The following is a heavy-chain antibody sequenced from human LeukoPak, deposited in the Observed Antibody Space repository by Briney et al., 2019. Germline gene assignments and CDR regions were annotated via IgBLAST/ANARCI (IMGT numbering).Heavy chain of an antibody. CDR3: ATKIAAAGFDY. Sequence: PGGSLRLSCAASGFTFSSYSMNWVRQAPGKGLEWVSSISSSSSYIYYADSVKGRFTISRDNSKNTLYLQMNSLRAEDTAVYYCATKIAAAGFDYWGQGTLVTVSS. CDR2: ISSSSSYI. J-gene: IGHJ4*02. D-gene: IGHD6-13*01. V-gene: IGHV3-21*04. CDR1: GFTFSSYS.